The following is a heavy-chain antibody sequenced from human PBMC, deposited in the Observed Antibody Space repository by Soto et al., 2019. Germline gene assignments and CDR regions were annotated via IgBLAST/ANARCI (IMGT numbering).Heavy chain of an antibody. CDR1: GGSISSSYHS. V-gene: IGHV4-39*01. Sequence: PSETLSLTCTVSGGSISSSYHSWGWIRQPPRKGLEWIGSIYYSGYTYYNPSLKSRVTISIDTSKNQFSLQLTSVTAADTAVYYCARHFVMVRGAVILGGPDYWGQGTLVTVSS. CDR3: ARHFVMVRGAVILGGPDY. D-gene: IGHD3-10*01. J-gene: IGHJ4*02. CDR2: IYYSGYT.